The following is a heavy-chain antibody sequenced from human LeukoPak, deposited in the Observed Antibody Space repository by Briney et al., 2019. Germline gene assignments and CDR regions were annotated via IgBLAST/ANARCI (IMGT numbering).Heavy chain of an antibody. CDR1: GASISTYY. CDR3: ARSPDTSGYYYYFDY. V-gene: IGHV4-59*01. Sequence: SETLSLTCTVSGASISTYYWSWIRQAPGKGLEWIGYVSSSGGTNYTPSLKSRVTISVDTSKSQFSLRLSSVTAADTAVYYCARSPDTSGYYYYFDYWGQGTLATVSS. J-gene: IGHJ4*02. CDR2: VSSSGGT. D-gene: IGHD3-22*01.